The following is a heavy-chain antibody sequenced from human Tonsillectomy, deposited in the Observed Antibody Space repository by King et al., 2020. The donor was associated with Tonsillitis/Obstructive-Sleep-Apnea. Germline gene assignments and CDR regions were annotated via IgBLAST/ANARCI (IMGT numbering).Heavy chain of an antibody. Sequence: VQLQESGPGLVKPSETLSLTCTVSGGSISSYYWSWIRQPPGKGLEWIGYIYYSGSTNYNPSLKSRVTISVDTSKNQFSLKLSSVTAAATAVYYCASSGYSYGYGYWGQGTLVTVSS. J-gene: IGHJ4*02. CDR2: IYYSGST. CDR3: ASSGYSYGYGY. D-gene: IGHD5-18*01. V-gene: IGHV4-59*01. CDR1: GGSISSYY.